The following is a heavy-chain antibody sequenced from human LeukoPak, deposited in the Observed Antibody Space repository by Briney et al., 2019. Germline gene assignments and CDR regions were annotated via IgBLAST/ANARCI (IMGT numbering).Heavy chain of an antibody. CDR1: GYSFTSYW. CDR2: IYHGDSDT. Sequence: LGESLKISCKGSGYSFTSYWSGGVRQMPGKGLEWMGIIYHGDSDTRYSPSFQGQVTISADKSVSTAYLQWSSLKASDTAMYYCARYSDYGDYKYGMDVWGQGTAVTVSS. D-gene: IGHD4-17*01. CDR3: ARYSDYGDYKYGMDV. J-gene: IGHJ6*02. V-gene: IGHV5-51*01.